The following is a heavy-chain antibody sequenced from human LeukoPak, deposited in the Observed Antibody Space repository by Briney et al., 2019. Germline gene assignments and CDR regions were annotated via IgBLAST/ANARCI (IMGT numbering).Heavy chain of an antibody. CDR2: IIPIFGTA. D-gene: IGHD2-15*01. Sequence: SVKVSCKASGGTFSSYAISWVRHAPGQGLEWVGGIIPIFGTANYAQKFQGRVTITADESTSTAYMELSSLRSEDTAVYYCARDAAEYYYYGMDVWGKGTTVTVSS. V-gene: IGHV1-69*01. CDR3: ARDAAEYYYYGMDV. J-gene: IGHJ6*04. CDR1: GGTFSSYA.